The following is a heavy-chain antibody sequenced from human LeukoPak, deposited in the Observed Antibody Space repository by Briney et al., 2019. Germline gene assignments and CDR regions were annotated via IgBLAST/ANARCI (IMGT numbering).Heavy chain of an antibody. CDR3: ARHEASSGWHWAFDI. CDR1: GGSISSSIYY. V-gene: IGHV4-39*01. D-gene: IGHD6-19*01. J-gene: IGHJ3*02. Sequence: PSETLSLTCIVSGGSISSSIYYWAWVRQPPGKGLEWIGTVFYNGATQYSPSLRSRVTISIDTSTNQFSLKLSSVTAADTAVYYCARHEASSGWHWAFDIWGQGTMVTVSS. CDR2: VFYNGAT.